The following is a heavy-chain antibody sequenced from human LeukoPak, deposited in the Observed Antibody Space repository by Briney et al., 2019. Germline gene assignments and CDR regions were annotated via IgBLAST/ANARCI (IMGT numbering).Heavy chain of an antibody. J-gene: IGHJ4*02. CDR2: ISSSSSYI. D-gene: IGHD3-22*01. CDR3: ARDRDDSSGRLFDY. V-gene: IGHV3-21*01. Sequence: GGSLRLSCAASGFTFSSYSMNWVRQAPGKGLEWVSSISSSSSYIYYADSVKGRFTISRDNAKNSLYLQMNSLRAEDTAVYYCARDRDDSSGRLFDYWGQGTLVTVSS. CDR1: GFTFSSYS.